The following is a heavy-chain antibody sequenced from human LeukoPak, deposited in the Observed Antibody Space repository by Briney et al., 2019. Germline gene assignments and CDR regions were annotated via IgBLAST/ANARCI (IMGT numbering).Heavy chain of an antibody. CDR2: IKSKTDGGTT. D-gene: IGHD6-19*01. Sequence: GGSLRLSCAASGFTFSNAWMSWVRQAPGKGLEWVGRIKSKTDGGTTDYAAPVKGRFTISRDDSKNTLYLQMNSLKTEDTAVYYCTTENWYSSGWYEFSPDYWGQGTLVTVSS. V-gene: IGHV3-15*01. CDR1: GFTFSNAW. J-gene: IGHJ4*02. CDR3: TTENWYSSGWYEFSPDY.